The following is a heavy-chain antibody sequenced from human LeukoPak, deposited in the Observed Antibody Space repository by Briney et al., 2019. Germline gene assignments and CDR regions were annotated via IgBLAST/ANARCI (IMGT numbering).Heavy chain of an antibody. CDR2: IRYDGTKK. CDR1: GFTLSTYG. V-gene: IGHV3-30*02. CDR3: TNNYAGGVGY. Sequence: GGSLRLSCAASGFTLSTYGMHWVRQAPGKGLEWMAFIRYDGTKKYYADSVKGRFIISRDNSKNTPYLQMNSLRAEDSAVYYCTNNYAGGVGYWGQGTLVTVSS. D-gene: IGHD3-16*01. J-gene: IGHJ4*02.